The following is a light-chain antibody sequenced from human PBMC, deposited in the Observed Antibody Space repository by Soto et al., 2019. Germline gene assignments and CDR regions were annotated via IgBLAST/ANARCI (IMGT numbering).Light chain of an antibody. J-gene: IGKJ4*01. CDR1: QSVSSSY. V-gene: IGKV3-20*01. CDR2: GAS. Sequence: EIVLTQSPGTLSLSPGERATLSCRASQSVSSSYLVWYQQKPGQAPRLLIYGASSRATGIPDRFSGSGSGTDFTLTISRLEPEDFAVYVCQQYYTSPLTFGGGTKVEIK. CDR3: QQYYTSPLT.